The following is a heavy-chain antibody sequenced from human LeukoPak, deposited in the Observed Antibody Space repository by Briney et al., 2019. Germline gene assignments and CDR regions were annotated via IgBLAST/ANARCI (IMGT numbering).Heavy chain of an antibody. D-gene: IGHD3-10*01. V-gene: IGHV4-38-2*02. Sequence: SETLSLTCAVSGYSISSNYYWGWIRQPPGKGLEWIGSIHHSGSTYYNPYLKSRVTMSVDTSKNQFSLKLSSVTAADMAIYYCTRDVYTFYGSGTYHDYWGQGTLVTVSS. CDR3: TRDVYTFYGSGTYHDY. CDR2: IHHSGST. J-gene: IGHJ4*02. CDR1: GYSISSNYY.